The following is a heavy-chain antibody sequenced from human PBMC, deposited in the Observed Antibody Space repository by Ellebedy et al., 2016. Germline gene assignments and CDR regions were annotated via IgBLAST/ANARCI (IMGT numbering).Heavy chain of an antibody. Sequence: ASVKVSXKASGYTFTRYDIQSVRQATGQGLERLGWMNPNSGNTGYAHKFQGRVTMTSDTSISTDYMELSRLSSDDTPVYNSARLVEVYDVSSGYYTATPPFDYWGQGTLVTVSS. D-gene: IGHD3-3*01. J-gene: IGHJ4*02. CDR1: GYTFTRYD. V-gene: IGHV1-8*01. CDR3: ARLVEVYDVSSGYYTATPPFDY. CDR2: MNPNSGNT.